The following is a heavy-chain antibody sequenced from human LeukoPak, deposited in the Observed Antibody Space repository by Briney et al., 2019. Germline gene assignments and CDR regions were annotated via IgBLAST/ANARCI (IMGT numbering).Heavy chain of an antibody. Sequence: GGSLRLSCAASGFTFSSYWMHWARQAPGKGLVWVSRINSDGSSTSYADSVKGRFTISRDNAKNTLYLQMNSLRAEDTAVYYCWRGTTVTTFDYFDYWGQGTLVTVSS. CDR2: INSDGSST. CDR3: WRGTTVTTFDYFDY. D-gene: IGHD4-11*01. J-gene: IGHJ4*02. V-gene: IGHV3-74*01. CDR1: GFTFSSYW.